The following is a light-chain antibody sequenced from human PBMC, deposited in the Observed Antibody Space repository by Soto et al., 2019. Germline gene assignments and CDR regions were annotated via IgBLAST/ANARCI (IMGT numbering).Light chain of an antibody. J-gene: IGKJ1*01. CDR2: GAS. V-gene: IGKV3-15*01. CDR1: QSVSSN. CDR3: QQYNNWPWT. Sequence: ERVMTQAPATLSVSPGERATLSCRASQSVSSNLAWYQQKPGQAPRLLIYGASTRATGIPARFSGSGSGTEFTLTISSLQSEDFAVYYCQQYNNWPWTFGQGTKV.